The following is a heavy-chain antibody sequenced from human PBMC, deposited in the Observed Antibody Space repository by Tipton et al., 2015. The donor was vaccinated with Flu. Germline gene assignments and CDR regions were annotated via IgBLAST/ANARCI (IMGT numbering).Heavy chain of an antibody. V-gene: IGHV1-18*01. CDR2: ISAYNGNT. Sequence: QLVQSGAEVKKPGASVKVSCKASGYTFTSYGISWVRQAPGQGLEWMGWISAYNGNTNYARKLQGRVTMTTDTSTSTAYMELRSLRSDDTAVYYCARDDVRYYYDSSGYPQYGMDVWGQGTTVTVSS. CDR1: GYTFTSYG. J-gene: IGHJ6*02. D-gene: IGHD3-22*01. CDR3: ARDDVRYYYDSSGYPQYGMDV.